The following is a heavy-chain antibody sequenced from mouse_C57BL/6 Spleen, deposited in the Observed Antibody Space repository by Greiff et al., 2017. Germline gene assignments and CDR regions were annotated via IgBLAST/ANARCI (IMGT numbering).Heavy chain of an antibody. CDR2: INPNNGGT. CDR1: GYTFTDYY. J-gene: IGHJ4*01. Sequence: VQLQQSGPELVKPGASVKISCKASGYTFTDYYMNWVKQSHGKSLEWIGDINPNNGGTSYNQKFKGKATLTVDKSSSTAYMELRSLTSEDSAVYYCARKGYLYYAMDYWGQGTSVTVSS. D-gene: IGHD3-2*02. CDR3: ARKGYLYYAMDY. V-gene: IGHV1-26*01.